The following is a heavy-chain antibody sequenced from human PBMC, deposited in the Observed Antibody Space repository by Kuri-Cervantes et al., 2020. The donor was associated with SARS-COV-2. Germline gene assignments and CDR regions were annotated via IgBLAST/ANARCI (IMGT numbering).Heavy chain of an antibody. CDR1: GYTLTSYD. V-gene: IGHV1-8*03. CDR3: ARGRYSSSYWFDP. D-gene: IGHD6-6*01. CDR2: MNPNSGNT. J-gene: IGHJ5*02. Sequence: ASVKVSCKASGYTLTSYDINWVRQATGQGLEWMGWMNPNSGNTGYAQKFQGRVTITRNTSISTAYMELSSLRSEDTAVYYCARGRYSSSYWFDPWGQGTLVTVSS.